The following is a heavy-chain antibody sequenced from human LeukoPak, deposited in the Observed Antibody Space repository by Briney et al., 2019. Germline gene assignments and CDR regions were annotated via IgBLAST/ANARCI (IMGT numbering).Heavy chain of an antibody. V-gene: IGHV4-59*08. CDR1: GGSISRYY. J-gene: IGHJ4*02. CDR3: ARHQAISGTENYFDY. Sequence: PSETLSLTCIVSGGSISRYYWSWIRQPPGKGLEWIGYIYFSGSTYYNPSLKSRVTISVDTSKNQISLKLTSVTAADTAVYYCARHQAISGTENYFDYWGQGILVTVSS. CDR2: IYFSGST. D-gene: IGHD1-1*01.